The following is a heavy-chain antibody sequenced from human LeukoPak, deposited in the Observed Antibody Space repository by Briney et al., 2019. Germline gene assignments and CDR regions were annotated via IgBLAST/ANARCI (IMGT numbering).Heavy chain of an antibody. V-gene: IGHV1-2*02. Sequence: GASVKVSCKASGYTFTGYYMHWVRQAPGQGLERMGWINPNSGGTNYAQKFQGRVTMTRDTSISTAYMELSRLRSDDTAVYYCAREAVDSSSWYGAYWGQGTLVTVSS. CDR2: INPNSGGT. CDR3: AREAVDSSSWYGAY. CDR1: GYTFTGYY. D-gene: IGHD6-13*01. J-gene: IGHJ4*02.